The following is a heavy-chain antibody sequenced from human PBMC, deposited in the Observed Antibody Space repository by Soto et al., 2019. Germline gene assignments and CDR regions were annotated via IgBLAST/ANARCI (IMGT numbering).Heavy chain of an antibody. CDR3: ARVDLRKDILTGRGLGY. CDR1: GYTFTSYD. CDR2: MNPNSGNT. J-gene: IGHJ4*02. Sequence: ASVKVSCKASGYTFTSYDINWVRQATGQGLEWMGWMNPNSGNTGYAQKFQGRVTMTRNTSISTAYMELSSLRSEDTAVYYCARVDLRKDILTGRGLGYWGQGNLVTFSS. D-gene: IGHD3-9*01. V-gene: IGHV1-8*01.